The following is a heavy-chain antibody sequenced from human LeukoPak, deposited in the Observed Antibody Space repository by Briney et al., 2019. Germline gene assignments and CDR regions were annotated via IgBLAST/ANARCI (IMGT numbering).Heavy chain of an antibody. CDR1: GFTFSSYG. J-gene: IGHJ4*02. Sequence: GGSLRLSCAASGFTFSSYGMHWVRQAPGKGLEWVAFIRYDGSNKYYADSVKGRFTISRDNSKNTLYLQMNSLRAEDTAVYYCAKDRTQDYDFWSGYYDSWGQGTLVTVSS. CDR2: IRYDGSNK. V-gene: IGHV3-30*02. D-gene: IGHD3-3*01. CDR3: AKDRTQDYDFWSGYYDS.